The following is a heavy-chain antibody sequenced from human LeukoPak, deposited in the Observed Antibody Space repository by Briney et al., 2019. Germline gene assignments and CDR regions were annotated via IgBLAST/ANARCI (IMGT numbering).Heavy chain of an antibody. D-gene: IGHD3-9*01. CDR2: IWHDGTIA. V-gene: IGHV3-33*01. J-gene: IGHJ4*02. CDR3: ARDWALTGFDY. Sequence: PGRSLRLSCAASGFTFSTYGFHWVRQAPGKGLDWVAVIWHDGTIAYYGDSVKGRFTVSKDNSKNTLYLQMNSLRAEDTAVYYCARDWALTGFDYWGQGTLVTVSS. CDR1: GFTFSTYG.